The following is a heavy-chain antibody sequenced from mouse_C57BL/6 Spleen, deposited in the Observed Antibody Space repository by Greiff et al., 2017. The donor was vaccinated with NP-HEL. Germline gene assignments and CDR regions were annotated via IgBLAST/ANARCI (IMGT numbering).Heavy chain of an antibody. CDR3: ARWGYYGYFDY. D-gene: IGHD2-1*01. CDR1: GYTFTSYW. Sequence: VKLQQPGAELVKPGASVKLSCKASGYTFTSYWMHWVKQRPGQGLEWIGMIHPNSGSTNYNEKFKSKATLTVDKSSSTAYMQLSSLTSEDSAVYYCARWGYYGYFDYWGQGTTLTVSS. CDR2: IHPNSGST. V-gene: IGHV1-64*01. J-gene: IGHJ2*01.